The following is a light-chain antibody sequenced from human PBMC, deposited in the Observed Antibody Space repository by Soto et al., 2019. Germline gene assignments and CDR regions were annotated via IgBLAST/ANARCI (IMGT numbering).Light chain of an antibody. J-gene: IGKJ1*01. CDR1: QSISSW. Sequence: DIQMTQSPSTLSASVGDRVTITCRASQSISSWLAWYQQKPGKAPKLLIYDASSLERGVPSRFSGSGSGTEFTLTISSLQPEDFATYYCLHDYSYPRTFGQGTKVDIK. CDR3: LHDYSYPRT. V-gene: IGKV1-5*01. CDR2: DAS.